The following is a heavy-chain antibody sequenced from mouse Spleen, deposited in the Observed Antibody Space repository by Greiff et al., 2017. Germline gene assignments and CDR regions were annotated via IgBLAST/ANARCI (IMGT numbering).Heavy chain of an antibody. CDR3: ATYGNSLYAMDY. CDR1: GYSITSGYY. V-gene: IGHV3-6*01. Sequence: EVQLVESGPGLVKPSQSLSLTCSVTGYSITSGYYWNWIRQFPGNKLEWMGYISYDGSNNYNPSLKNRISITRDTSKNQFFLKLNSVTTEDTATYYCATYGNSLYAMDYWGQGTSVTVSS. D-gene: IGHD2-1*01. CDR2: ISYDGSN. J-gene: IGHJ4*01.